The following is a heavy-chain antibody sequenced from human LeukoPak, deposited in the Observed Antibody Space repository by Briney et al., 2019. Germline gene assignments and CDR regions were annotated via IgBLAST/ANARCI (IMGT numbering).Heavy chain of an antibody. CDR1: GYTFTSYG. CDR2: ISAYNGNT. V-gene: IGHV1-18*01. CDR3: VVAAAGRYYFDY. D-gene: IGHD6-13*01. J-gene: IGHJ4*02. Sequence: ASVKVSCKASGYTFTSYGISWVRQAPGQGLEWVGWISAYNGNTNYAQKLQGRVTMTTDTSTSTAYMELRSLRSDDTAVYYCVVAAAGRYYFDYWGQGTLVTVSS.